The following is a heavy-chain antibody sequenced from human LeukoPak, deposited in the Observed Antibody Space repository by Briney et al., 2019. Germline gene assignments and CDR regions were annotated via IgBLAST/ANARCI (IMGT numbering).Heavy chain of an antibody. V-gene: IGHV3-9*01. CDR3: SKATSSGHAYGMDV. CDR2: ISWNSNSI. CDR1: GFTFDDYA. Sequence: GRSLRLSCAASGFTFDDYAMRWVRQAPGKGLEWVSGISWNSNSIGYADSVKGRFTISRDNAKNSLYLQMNSLRAEDTALYYCSKATSSGHAYGMDVWGQGTTVTVSS. D-gene: IGHD6-19*01. J-gene: IGHJ6*02.